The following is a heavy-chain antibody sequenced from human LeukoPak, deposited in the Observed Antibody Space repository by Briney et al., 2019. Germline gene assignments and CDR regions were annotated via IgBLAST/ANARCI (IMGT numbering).Heavy chain of an antibody. Sequence: GGSLRLSCAASGFTFSNAWMSWVRQAPGKGLEWVGRIKSKTDGGTTDYAAPVKGRFTISRDDSKNTLYLQMNSLKTEDTAVYYCTTSGNTWGSYRYKDYRGQGTLVTVSS. J-gene: IGHJ4*02. CDR3: TTSGNTWGSYRYKDY. CDR1: GFTFSNAW. CDR2: IKSKTDGGTT. V-gene: IGHV3-15*01. D-gene: IGHD3-16*02.